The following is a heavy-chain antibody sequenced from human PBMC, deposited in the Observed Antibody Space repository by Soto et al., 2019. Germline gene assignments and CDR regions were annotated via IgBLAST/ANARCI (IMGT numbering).Heavy chain of an antibody. V-gene: IGHV3-30*18. CDR1: GFTFSSYG. CDR2: ISYDGSNK. D-gene: IGHD5-18*01. CDR3: AKDYKQQLWFISGYYGMDV. Sequence: PGGSLRLSCAASGFTFSSYGMHWVRQAPGKGLEWVAVISYDGSNKYYADSVKGRFTISRDNSKNTLYLQMNSPRAEDTAVYYCAKDYKQQLWFISGYYGMDVWGQGTTVTVSS. J-gene: IGHJ6*02.